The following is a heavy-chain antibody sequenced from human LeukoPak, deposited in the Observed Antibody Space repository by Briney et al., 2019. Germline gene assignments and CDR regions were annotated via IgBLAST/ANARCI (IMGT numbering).Heavy chain of an antibody. CDR2: ITAYNDNT. CDR1: GYTFTSYG. Sequence: ASVKVSCKASGYTFTSYGISWVRQAPGQGLEWMGWITAYNDNTNYAQKLQGRVTMTTDTSTSTAYMELRSLRSDDTAVYYCARDRNSGSSLDIWGQGTMLTVSS. V-gene: IGHV1-18*01. CDR3: ARDRNSGSSLDI. J-gene: IGHJ3*02. D-gene: IGHD6-6*01.